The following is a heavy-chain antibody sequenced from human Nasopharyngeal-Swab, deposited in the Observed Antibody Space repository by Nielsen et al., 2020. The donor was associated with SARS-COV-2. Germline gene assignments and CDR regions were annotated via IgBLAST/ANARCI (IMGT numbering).Heavy chain of an antibody. V-gene: IGHV3-7*01. CDR3: ATPYYDFWSGYYSEYFQH. CDR1: AFTFSSYW. CDR2: IKQDGSEK. Sequence: GESLKISCAASAFTFSSYWMSWVRQAPGKGLEWVANIKQDGSEKYYVDSVKGRFTISRDNAKNSLYLQMNSLRAEDTAVYYCATPYYDFWSGYYSEYFQHWGQGTLVTVSS. D-gene: IGHD3-3*01. J-gene: IGHJ1*01.